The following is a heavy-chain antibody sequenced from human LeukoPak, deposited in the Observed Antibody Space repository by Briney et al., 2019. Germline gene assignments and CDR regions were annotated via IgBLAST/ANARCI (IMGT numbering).Heavy chain of an antibody. CDR2: NYLGDSDT. CDR3: AREFTEDIQFDP. V-gene: IGHV5-51*01. CDR1: GSRFTSYW. Sequence: GASLKISCKGFGSRFTSYWIGWLRQMPGKGLEWMGINYLGDSDTRDSPSFQGQVNISDDKSISTAYLQWRSLKASDTAVYYCAREFTEDIQFDPWGQGTLVSVSS. J-gene: IGHJ5*02. D-gene: IGHD2-15*01.